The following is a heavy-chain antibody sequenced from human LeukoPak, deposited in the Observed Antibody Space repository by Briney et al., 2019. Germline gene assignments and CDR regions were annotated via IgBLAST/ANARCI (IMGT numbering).Heavy chain of an antibody. V-gene: IGHV3-21*01. CDR1: GFTFSRSD. CDR2: ISGSSSYI. J-gene: IGHJ3*02. Sequence: GGSLRLSCAASGFTFSRSDMNWVRQAPGKGLEWVSSISGSSSYIYYTDSLKGRFTISRDNAKNSLYLQMNSLRAEDTAVYYCARDPHTARKAFDIWGQGTMVTVSS. CDR3: ARDPHTARKAFDI. D-gene: IGHD5-18*01.